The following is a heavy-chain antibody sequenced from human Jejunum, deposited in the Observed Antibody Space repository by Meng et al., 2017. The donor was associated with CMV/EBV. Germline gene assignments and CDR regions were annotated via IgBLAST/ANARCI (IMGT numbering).Heavy chain of an antibody. D-gene: IGHD1-26*01. V-gene: IGHV1-18*01. CDR2: ISAKDGYT. CDR3: ARAGAELTAHLDF. Sequence: QVSRLQSVVEVKKPGASVKVSCKASGYAFTIFGISWVRQAPGQGLEWMVWISAKDGYTKYAQQFHDRVTMTTDTSTSTAYMELRSLRSDDTAVYYCARAGAELTAHLDFWGQGTLVTVSS. CDR1: GYAFTIFG. J-gene: IGHJ4*02.